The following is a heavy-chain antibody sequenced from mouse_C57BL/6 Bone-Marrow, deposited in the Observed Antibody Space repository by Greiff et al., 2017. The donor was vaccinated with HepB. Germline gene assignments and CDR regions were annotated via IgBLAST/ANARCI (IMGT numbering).Heavy chain of an antibody. D-gene: IGHD1-1*01. CDR2: ISSGSSTI. CDR1: GFTFSDYG. V-gene: IGHV5-17*01. J-gene: IGHJ1*03. Sequence: EVKLMESGGGLVKPGGSLKLSCAASGFTFSDYGMHWVRQAPEKGLEWVAYISSGSSTIYYADTVKGRFTISRDNAKNTLFLQMTSLRSEDTAMYYCARWHYGSSYWYFDGWGTGTTVTVSS. CDR3: ARWHYGSSYWYFDG.